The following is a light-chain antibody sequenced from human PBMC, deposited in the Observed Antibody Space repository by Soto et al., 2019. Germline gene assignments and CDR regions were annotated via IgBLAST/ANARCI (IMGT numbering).Light chain of an antibody. CDR1: QSIGAW. CDR3: QHSSTYSLT. J-gene: IGKJ3*01. Sequence: IQMTQSPSTLSASVGDRVTITCRASQSIGAWLAWYQQKPGKAPNPLIYDASSLESGVPSRFSGSGSGTEFTLTINSLQPDDFGTFYCQHSSTYSLTFGPGTKVDIK. V-gene: IGKV1-5*01. CDR2: DAS.